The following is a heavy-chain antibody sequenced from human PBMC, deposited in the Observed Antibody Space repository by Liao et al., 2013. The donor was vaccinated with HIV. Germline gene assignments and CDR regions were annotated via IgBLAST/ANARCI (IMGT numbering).Heavy chain of an antibody. Sequence: QVQLQESGPGLVKPSQTLSLICTVSGASISSGSYYWSWIRQPAGKGLEWIGRIYTSGSTNYNPSLKSRGIISVDRSKNQFSLKLTSVTAADTAVYYCARSDATTGGWFDPWGQGTLVTVSS. CDR3: ARSDATTGGWFDP. J-gene: IGHJ5*02. CDR2: IYTSGST. CDR1: GASISSGSYY. D-gene: IGHD4-17*01. V-gene: IGHV4-61*02.